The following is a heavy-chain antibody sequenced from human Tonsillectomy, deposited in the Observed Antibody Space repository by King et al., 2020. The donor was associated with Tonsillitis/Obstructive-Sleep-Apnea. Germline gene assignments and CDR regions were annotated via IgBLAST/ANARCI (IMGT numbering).Heavy chain of an antibody. Sequence: QLVQSGAEVIQPGESLRISCKGSGYSFTINWISWVRQMPGKGLVWMGRVDPSDSYTTYSPSFQGHVTISADKSISTAYLQWSGLKASDTAMYYCAGGGAYGRLDYWGQGTLVTVSS. CDR1: GYSFTINW. CDR3: AGGGAYGRLDY. V-gene: IGHV5-10-1*01. D-gene: IGHD4-17*01. CDR2: VDPSDSYT. J-gene: IGHJ4*02.